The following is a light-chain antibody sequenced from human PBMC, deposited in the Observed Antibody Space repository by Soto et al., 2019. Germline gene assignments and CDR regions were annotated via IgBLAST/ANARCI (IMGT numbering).Light chain of an antibody. V-gene: IGKV3-15*01. CDR3: QQYNNWPPRDT. CDR2: GAS. CDR1: QSVSSN. J-gene: IGKJ2*01. Sequence: EIVMTQSPATLSVSPGERATLSCRASQSVSSNLAWYQQKPGQAPRLLIYGASTRATGIPARFSGIGSGTEFTLTISSLQSEDFAVYYCQQYNNWPPRDTFGQGTKLEIK.